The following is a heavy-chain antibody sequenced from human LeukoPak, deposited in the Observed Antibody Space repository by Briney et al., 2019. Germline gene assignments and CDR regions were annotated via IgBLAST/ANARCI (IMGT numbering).Heavy chain of an antibody. V-gene: IGHV3-48*01. CDR3: ARAPVTSCRGAFCYPFDY. CDR1: GFNFNNYN. CDR2: ITLSSSSI. Sequence: GGSLRLSCAASGFNFNNYNMNWVRQAPGKGLEWVSYITLSSSSIYYADSVKGRFTISRDNAKSSLYLQMNRLRVEDAAVYYCARAPVTSCRGAFCYPFDYWGQGTLVTVSS. D-gene: IGHD2-15*01. J-gene: IGHJ4*02.